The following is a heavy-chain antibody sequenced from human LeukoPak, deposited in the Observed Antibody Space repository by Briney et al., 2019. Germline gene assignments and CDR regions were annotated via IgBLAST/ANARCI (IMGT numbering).Heavy chain of an antibody. CDR2: ISSGSSTI. CDR1: GFTFSTYS. CDR3: ARDLPRFDY. Sequence: GGSLRLSCAVSGFTFSTYSMNWVRQAPGKALEWLSYISSGSSTIYYADSVKGRFTISRDNAKNSLYLQMNSLRAEDTAVYYCARDLPRFDYWGQGTLVTVSS. J-gene: IGHJ4*02. V-gene: IGHV3-48*01.